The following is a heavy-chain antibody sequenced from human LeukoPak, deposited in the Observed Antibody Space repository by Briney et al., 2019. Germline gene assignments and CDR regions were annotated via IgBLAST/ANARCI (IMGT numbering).Heavy chain of an antibody. CDR2: ISSSGSTI. CDR1: GFTFSSYE. CDR3: ARGHGMDV. Sequence: QTGGSLRLSCAASGFTFSSYEMNWVRQAPGKGLEWVSYISSSGSTIFYADSVKGRFTISRDNAKKSLFLQMNSLRAEDTAVYYCARGHGMDVWGQGTTVTVSS. J-gene: IGHJ6*02. V-gene: IGHV3-48*03.